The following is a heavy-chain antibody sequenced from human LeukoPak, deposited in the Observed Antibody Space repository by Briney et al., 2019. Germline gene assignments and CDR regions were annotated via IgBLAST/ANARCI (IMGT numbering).Heavy chain of an antibody. CDR3: ARGAAGYSYG. V-gene: IGHV4-59*01. CDR1: GGSISSYY. CDR2: IYYSGST. Sequence: SETLSLTCTVSGGSISSYYWSWIRQPPGKGLEWIGHIYYSGSTNYNPSLKSRVTISIDTSKNQFSLRLSFVTAADTAVYYCARGAAGYSYGWGQGTLVTVSS. D-gene: IGHD5-18*01. J-gene: IGHJ4*02.